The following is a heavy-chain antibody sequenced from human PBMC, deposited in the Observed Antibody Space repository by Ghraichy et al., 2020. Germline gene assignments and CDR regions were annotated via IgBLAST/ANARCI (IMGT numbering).Heavy chain of an antibody. CDR3: ARVGYCSGGSCYAGYYYYYGMDV. Sequence: GGSLRLSCAASGFTFSSYGMHWVRQAPGKGLEWVAVIWYDGSNKYYADSVKGRFTISRDNSKNTLYLQMNSLRAEDTAVYYCARVGYCSGGSCYAGYYYYYGMDVWGQGTTVTVSS. V-gene: IGHV3-33*01. J-gene: IGHJ6*02. CDR1: GFTFSSYG. CDR2: IWYDGSNK. D-gene: IGHD2-15*01.